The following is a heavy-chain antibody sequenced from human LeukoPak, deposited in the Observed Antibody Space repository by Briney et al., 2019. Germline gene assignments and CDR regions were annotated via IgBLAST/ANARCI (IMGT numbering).Heavy chain of an antibody. V-gene: IGHV3-7*01. Sequence: GGSLRLSCAASGFSFSSYWMSWVRQAPGKGLEWVANIKQDGREKYYVDSVKGRFTISRDNAKNSLYLQMNSLRAEDTAVYFCASLFLCYGCSSSSDSFNIWGQGTMVTVSS. D-gene: IGHD6-19*01. CDR2: IKQDGREK. CDR3: ASLFLCYGCSSSSDSFNI. CDR1: GFSFSSYW. J-gene: IGHJ3*02.